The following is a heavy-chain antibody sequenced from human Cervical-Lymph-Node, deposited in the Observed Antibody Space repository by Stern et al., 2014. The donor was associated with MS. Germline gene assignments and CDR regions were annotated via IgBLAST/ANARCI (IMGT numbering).Heavy chain of an antibody. CDR1: GYTFTSYY. CDR3: ARARSLYSSGWCLWY. V-gene: IGHV1-46*03. CDR2: INPSGGST. Sequence: VQLEESGAEVKKPGASVKVSCKASGYTFTSYYMHWVRQAPGQGLEWMGIINPSGGSTSYAQKFQGRVTMTRDTSTSTVYMELSSLRSEDTAVYYCARARSLYSSGWCLWYWGQGTLVTVSS. J-gene: IGHJ4*02. D-gene: IGHD6-19*01.